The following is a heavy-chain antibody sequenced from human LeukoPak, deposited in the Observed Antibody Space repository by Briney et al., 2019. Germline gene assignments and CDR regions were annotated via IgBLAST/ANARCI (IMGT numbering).Heavy chain of an antibody. CDR3: ARDPSPSKDYVWGSYRYNYFDY. V-gene: IGHV1-69*13. J-gene: IGHJ4*02. CDR2: IIPIFGTA. CDR1: GGTFSSYA. D-gene: IGHD3-16*02. Sequence: SVKVSCKASGGTFSSYAISWVRQAPGQGLEWMGGIIPIFGTANYAQKFQGRVTITADESTSTAYMELNSLRAEDTAVYYCARDPSPSKDYVWGSYRYNYFDYWGQGTLVTVSS.